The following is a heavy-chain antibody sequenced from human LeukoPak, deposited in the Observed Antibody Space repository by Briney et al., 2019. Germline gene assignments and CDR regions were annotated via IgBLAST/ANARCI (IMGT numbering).Heavy chain of an antibody. J-gene: IGHJ5*02. D-gene: IGHD6-25*01. V-gene: IGHV4-4*07. Sequence: SETLSLTCTVSGGSISSYYWTWIRQSAGKGLEWIGRINTSGSTNYNPSLRSRVTMSVNTSKNQFSLSLTSVTAADTAVYSCATEGGDPRWLVPWGQGTLVTLSS. CDR1: GGSISSYY. CDR2: INTSGST. CDR3: ATEGGDPRWLVP.